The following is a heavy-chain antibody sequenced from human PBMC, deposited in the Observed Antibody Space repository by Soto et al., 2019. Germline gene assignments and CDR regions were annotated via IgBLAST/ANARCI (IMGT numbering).Heavy chain of an antibody. CDR1: GYTFTGYY. J-gene: IGHJ5*02. CDR2: INPNSGGT. Sequence: ASVKVSCKASGYTFTGYYMHWVRQAPGQGLEWMGWINPNSGGTNYAQKLQGRVTMTTDTSTSTAYMELRRLRSDDTAVYYCARGYPPSGSYGWFDPWGREPWSPSPQ. CDR3: ARGYPPSGSYGWFDP. V-gene: IGHV1-2*02. D-gene: IGHD1-26*01.